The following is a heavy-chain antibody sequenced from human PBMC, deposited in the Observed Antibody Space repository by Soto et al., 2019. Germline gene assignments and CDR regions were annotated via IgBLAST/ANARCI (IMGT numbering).Heavy chain of an antibody. D-gene: IGHD3-16*01. Sequence: QVQLVQSGAEVKKPGSSVKVSCKASGGTFSSYAISWVRQAPGQGHEWMGGIVPLFGTANYAQKFQGRVTITADKSTSTAYMELISLRSEDTAVYYCARARYDYVWGSLNYWGQGTLVTVSS. CDR2: IVPLFGTA. V-gene: IGHV1-69*06. CDR1: GGTFSSYA. CDR3: ARARYDYVWGSLNY. J-gene: IGHJ4*02.